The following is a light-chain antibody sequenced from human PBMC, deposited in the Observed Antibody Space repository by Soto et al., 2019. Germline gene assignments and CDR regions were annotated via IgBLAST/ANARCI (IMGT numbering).Light chain of an antibody. CDR1: QSVGSN. J-gene: IGKJ1*01. Sequence: EIVMTQSPGTLSVSPGERATLSCRVSQSVGSNLAWYQQKPGQAPRLLIYGASTRATGIPVRFTGSGSGTEFTLTISSLQSEDFAVYYCQHYNNWPPWTFVRGTKVEIK. CDR3: QHYNNWPPWT. V-gene: IGKV3-15*01. CDR2: GAS.